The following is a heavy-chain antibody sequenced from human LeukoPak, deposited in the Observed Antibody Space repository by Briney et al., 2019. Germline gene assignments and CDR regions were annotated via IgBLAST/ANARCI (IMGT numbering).Heavy chain of an antibody. J-gene: IGHJ4*02. D-gene: IGHD3-10*01. CDR1: GFTFDDYA. CDR2: ITWNSGSI. Sequence: GRSLRLSCAASGFTFDDYAMHRVRQAPGKGLEWVSGITWNSGSIGYADSVKGRFTISRDNAKNSLFLQMNSLRAEDTALYYCAKAYYYGSGSYYKGPFDYWGQGTLVTVSS. V-gene: IGHV3-9*01. CDR3: AKAYYYGSGSYYKGPFDY.